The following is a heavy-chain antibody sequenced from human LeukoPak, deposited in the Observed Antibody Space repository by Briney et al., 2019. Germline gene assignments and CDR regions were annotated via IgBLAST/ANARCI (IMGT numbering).Heavy chain of an antibody. CDR2: ISSSSSTI. CDR3: ARGEGGAAFDI. Sequence: GGSLRLSCAASGFTFSSYSMNWVRQAPGKGLEWVSYISSSSSTIYYADSVKGRFTISRDNAKNSLYLQMNSLRAEDTAVYYCARGEGGAAFDIWGQGTMVTVSS. J-gene: IGHJ3*02. V-gene: IGHV3-48*04. D-gene: IGHD3-16*01. CDR1: GFTFSSYS.